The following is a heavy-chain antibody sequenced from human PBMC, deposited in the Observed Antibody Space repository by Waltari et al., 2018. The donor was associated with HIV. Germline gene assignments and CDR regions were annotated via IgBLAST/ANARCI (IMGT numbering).Heavy chain of an antibody. CDR2: ISPYNGNT. CDR1: GYTFTIYG. J-gene: IGHJ6*02. CDR3: AREGYYYGSGTYAPPRYYGMDV. Sequence: QARLVQSGAEVKKPGAPVKVSCTTSGYTFTIYGISSVRQAPGQGLEWMGWISPYNGNTYYAQNLKGRVTLTTDSSRTAYMELRSLRSDDTAVYFCAREGYYYGSGTYAPPRYYGMDVWGQGTTVTVSS. V-gene: IGHV1-18*01. D-gene: IGHD3-10*01.